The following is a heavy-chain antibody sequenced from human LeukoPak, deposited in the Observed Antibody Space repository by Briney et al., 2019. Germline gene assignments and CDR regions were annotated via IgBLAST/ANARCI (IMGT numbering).Heavy chain of an antibody. J-gene: IGHJ4*02. Sequence: GGSLRLSCAASGFTFSSYSMNWVRQAPGKGLEWVSYITSSSTSIYYAESVKGRFTISRDNSENTLYLQMNSLRVEDTAVYHCRYYDSSGSIDFWGQGTLVTVSS. CDR3: RYYDSSGSIDF. CDR1: GFTFSSYS. D-gene: IGHD3-22*01. V-gene: IGHV3-48*01. CDR2: ITSSSTSI.